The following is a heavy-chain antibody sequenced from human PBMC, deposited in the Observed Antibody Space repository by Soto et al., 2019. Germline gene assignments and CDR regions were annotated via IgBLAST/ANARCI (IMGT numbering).Heavy chain of an antibody. CDR3: ARDGGS. CDR1: GFTFSSYA. D-gene: IGHD3-10*01. CDR2: ISYDGSNK. V-gene: IGHV3-30-3*01. Sequence: GGSLRLSCAASGFTFSSYAMHWVRQAPGKGLEWVAVISYDGSNKYYADSVKGRFTISRDNSKNTLYLQMNSLRAEDTAVYYCARDGGSRGQGTLVTVSS. J-gene: IGHJ4*02.